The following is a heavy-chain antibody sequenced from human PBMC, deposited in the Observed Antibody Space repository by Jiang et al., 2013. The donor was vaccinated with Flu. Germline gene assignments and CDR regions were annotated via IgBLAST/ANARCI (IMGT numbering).Heavy chain of an antibody. V-gene: IGHV1-18*01. Sequence: SGAEVKKPGASVKVSCKASGYTFTSYGISWVRQAPGQGLEWMGWISAYNGNTNYAQKLQGRVTMTTDTSTSTAYMELRSLRSDDTAVYYCAREAYDFWSGYRPGGYNWFDPGAREPWSPSPQ. CDR3: AREAYDFWSGYRPGGYNWFDP. CDR1: GYTFTSYG. J-gene: IGHJ5*02. CDR2: ISAYNGNT. D-gene: IGHD3-3*01.